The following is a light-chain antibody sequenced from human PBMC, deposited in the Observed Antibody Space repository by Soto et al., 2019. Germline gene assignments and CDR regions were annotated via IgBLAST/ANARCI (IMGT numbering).Light chain of an antibody. J-gene: IGKJ1*01. CDR1: QYIHNY. CDR3: QQSNNYQWT. CDR2: EAA. V-gene: IGKV1-5*03. Sequence: DIQMTQSPSTLSASVGDRVTITCRASQYIHNYLAWYQQKPGEAPKLLIYEAANLESGVPSRFSGSGTGTEFTLTISSRQPDDFATYYCQQSNNYQWTFGQGTRVEI.